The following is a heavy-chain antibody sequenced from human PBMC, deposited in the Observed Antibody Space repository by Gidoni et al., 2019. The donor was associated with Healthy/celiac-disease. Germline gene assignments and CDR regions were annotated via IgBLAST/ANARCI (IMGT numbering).Heavy chain of an antibody. CDR1: GFHFSSYS. CDR3: ARWLALEMATIPMNWFDP. D-gene: IGHD3-16*02. CDR2: ISSSSSTI. J-gene: IGHJ5*02. Sequence: EVQLVESGGGLVQPGGSLSLSCAASGFHFSSYSMKWVRQAPGKGLEWVSYISSSSSTIYYADSVKGRFTISRDNAKNSLYLQMNSLRDEDTAVYYCARWLALEMATIPMNWFDPWGQGTLVTVSS. V-gene: IGHV3-48*02.